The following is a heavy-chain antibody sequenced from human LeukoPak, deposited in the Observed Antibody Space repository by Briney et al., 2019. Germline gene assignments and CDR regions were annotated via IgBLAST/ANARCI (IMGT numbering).Heavy chain of an antibody. CDR2: ISPDGSTT. D-gene: IGHD5-18*01. CDR1: GFIFYRYW. J-gene: IGHJ4*02. CDR3: STVLSSNGYHLCDY. Sequence: GGSLTLSCAVCGFIFYRYWTHWVRQAPGKGLMWVSRISPDGSTTLYADSVRGRFTISRDNAKNTLYLQMNSLGAEDTAVYYCSTVLSSNGYHLCDYWGQGTLVTVSS. V-gene: IGHV3-74*03.